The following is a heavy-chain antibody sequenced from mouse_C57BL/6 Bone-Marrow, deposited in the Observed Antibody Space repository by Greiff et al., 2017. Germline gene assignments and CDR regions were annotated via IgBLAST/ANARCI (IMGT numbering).Heavy chain of an antibody. J-gene: IGHJ4*01. CDR3: ASPIYDGYWYYAMDY. CDR1: GYSFTDYN. CDR2: INPNYGTT. V-gene: IGHV1-39*01. Sequence: SGPELVKPGASVKISCKASGYSFTDYNMNWVKQSNGKSLEWIGVINPNYGTTSYNQKFKGKATLTVDQSSSTAYMQLNSLTSEDSAVYYCASPIYDGYWYYAMDYWGQGTSVTVSS. D-gene: IGHD2-3*01.